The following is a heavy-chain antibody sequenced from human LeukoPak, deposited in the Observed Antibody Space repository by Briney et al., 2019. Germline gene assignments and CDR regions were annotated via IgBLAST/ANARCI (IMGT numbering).Heavy chain of an antibody. D-gene: IGHD6-13*01. Sequence: SGTLSLTCAVSGGSISSSNRWCWVRQPPGKGLEWIGEINHSGSTNYNPSLKSRVTISVDTSKNQFSLRLSSVTAADTAVYYCARDRQQQLGNYYYYMDVWGKGTTVTVSS. CDR2: INHSGST. J-gene: IGHJ6*03. CDR3: ARDRQQQLGNYYYYMDV. V-gene: IGHV4-4*02. CDR1: GGSISSSNR.